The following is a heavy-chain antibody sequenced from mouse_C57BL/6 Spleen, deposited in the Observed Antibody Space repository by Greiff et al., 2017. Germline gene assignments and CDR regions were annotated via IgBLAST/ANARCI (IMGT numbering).Heavy chain of an antibody. D-gene: IGHD2-3*01. Sequence: EVMLVESGGGLVKPGGSLKLSCAASGFTFSDYGMHWVRQAPEKGLEWVAYISSGSSTIYYADTVKGRFTISRDNAKNTLFLQMTSLRSEDTAMDYCARAYARWLLRTDYWGQGTTLTVSS. V-gene: IGHV5-17*01. CDR1: GFTFSDYG. CDR3: ARAYARWLLRTDY. J-gene: IGHJ2*01. CDR2: ISSGSSTI.